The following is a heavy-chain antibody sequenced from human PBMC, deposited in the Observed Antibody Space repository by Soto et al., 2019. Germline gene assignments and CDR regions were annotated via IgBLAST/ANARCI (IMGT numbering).Heavy chain of an antibody. Sequence: PGGSRRLSCAASGITFSSSAMTGVRKSPGKGLEWVSAISGSGGSTYYADSVKGRLTISRDNSKNTRYLQMNSQSAEDTVVYYCAKDLAFTSSGFDYWGQGTLVTVSS. CDR2: ISGSGGST. CDR1: GITFSSSA. J-gene: IGHJ4*02. D-gene: IGHD3-10*01. CDR3: AKDLAFTSSGFDY. V-gene: IGHV3-23*01.